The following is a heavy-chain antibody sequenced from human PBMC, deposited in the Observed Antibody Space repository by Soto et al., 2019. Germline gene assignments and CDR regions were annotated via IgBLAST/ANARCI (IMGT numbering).Heavy chain of an antibody. CDR3: ARDLIAAAGNLAFDY. Sequence: KPSETLSLTCTVSGGSISSYYWSWIRQPTGKGLEWIGRIYTSGSTNYNPSLKSRVTMSVDTSKNQFSLKLSSVTAADTAVYYCARDLIAAAGNLAFDYWGQGTLVTVSS. J-gene: IGHJ4*02. D-gene: IGHD6-13*01. CDR1: GGSISSYY. V-gene: IGHV4-4*07. CDR2: IYTSGST.